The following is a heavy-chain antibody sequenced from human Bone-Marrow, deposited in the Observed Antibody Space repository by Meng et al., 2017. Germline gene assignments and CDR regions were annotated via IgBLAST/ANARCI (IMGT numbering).Heavy chain of an antibody. CDR3: ASHGDRYGAFDI. J-gene: IGHJ3*02. Sequence: ASVKVSCKASGYTFTSYGISWVRQAPGQGLEWMGWISAYNGNTNYAQKLQGRVTMTTDTSTSTAYMELRSLRSDDTAAYYCASHGDRYGAFDIWGQGTMVTVSS. D-gene: IGHD3-10*01. V-gene: IGHV1-18*01. CDR2: ISAYNGNT. CDR1: GYTFTSYG.